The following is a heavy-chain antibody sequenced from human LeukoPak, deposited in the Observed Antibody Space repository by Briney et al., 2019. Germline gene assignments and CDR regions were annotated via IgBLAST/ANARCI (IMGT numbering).Heavy chain of an antibody. CDR1: GFTFSSYA. Sequence: GGSLRLSCAASGFTFSSYAMSWVRRAPGKGLEWVSAISGSGGSTYYADSVKGRFTISRDNSKNTLYLQMNSLRAEDTAVYYCASIVGATRWSQYDYWGQGTLVTVSS. D-gene: IGHD1-26*01. J-gene: IGHJ4*02. CDR3: ASIVGATRWSQYDY. CDR2: ISGSGGST. V-gene: IGHV3-23*01.